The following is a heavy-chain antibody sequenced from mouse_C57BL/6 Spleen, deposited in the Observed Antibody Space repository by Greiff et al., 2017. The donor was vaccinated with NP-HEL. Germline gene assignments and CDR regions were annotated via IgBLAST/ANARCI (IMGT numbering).Heavy chain of an antibody. CDR1: GFSLTSYA. CDR2: IWPGGGT. D-gene: IGHD4-1*01. Sequence: VKLVESGPGLVAPSPCLSISCTVSGFSLTSYAISWVRQPPGKGLEWLGVIWPGGGTNYNSALKSRLSISKDNSKSQVFLKMNSLQTDDTARYYCARILGRRAMDYWGQGTSVTVSS. J-gene: IGHJ4*01. V-gene: IGHV2-9-1*01. CDR3: ARILGRRAMDY.